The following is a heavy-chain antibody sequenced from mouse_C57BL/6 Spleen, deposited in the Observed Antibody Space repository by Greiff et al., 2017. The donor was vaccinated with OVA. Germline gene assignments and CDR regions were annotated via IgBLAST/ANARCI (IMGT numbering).Heavy chain of an antibody. CDR2: IHPNSGST. Sequence: QVQLQQPGAELVKPGASVKLSCKASGYTFTSYWMHWVKQRPGQGLEWIGMIHPNSGSTNYNEKFKSKATLTVDKSSSTAYMQLSSLPSEDSAVYSSAKGGGTTATSHWYFDVWGTGTTVTVSS. CDR1: GYTFTSYW. V-gene: IGHV1-64*01. CDR3: AKGGGTTATSHWYFDV. D-gene: IGHD1-2*01. J-gene: IGHJ1*03.